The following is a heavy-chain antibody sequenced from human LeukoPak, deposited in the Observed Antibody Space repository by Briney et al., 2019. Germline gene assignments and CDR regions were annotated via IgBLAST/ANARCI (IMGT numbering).Heavy chain of an antibody. CDR3: ATGYGDFRVEGRYFYS. CDR2: IYYSGST. V-gene: IGHV4-39*07. D-gene: IGHD4-17*01. Sequence: SETLSLTCTVSGGSISSSSYYWGWIRQPPGKGLEWIGSIYYSGSTYYNPSLRSRVTISIDTSKKHFFLKLKSVTAADTAVYYCATGYGDFRVEGRYFYSWGQGTLVTVSS. J-gene: IGHJ4*02. CDR1: GGSISSSSYY.